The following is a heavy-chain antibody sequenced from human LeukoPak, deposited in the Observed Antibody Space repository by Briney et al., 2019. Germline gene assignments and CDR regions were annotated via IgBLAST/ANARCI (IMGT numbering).Heavy chain of an antibody. D-gene: IGHD2-2*01. CDR1: GFTFSSYA. J-gene: IGHJ4*02. CDR2: ISGSGGST. Sequence: PGGSLRLSCAASGFTFSSYAMSWVRQAPGKGLEWVSAISGSGGSTYYADSVKGRFTISRDNSKNTLYLQMNSLRAEDTAVYYCATCWARSSTSCYYFDYWGQGTLVTVSS. V-gene: IGHV3-23*01. CDR3: ATCWARSSTSCYYFDY.